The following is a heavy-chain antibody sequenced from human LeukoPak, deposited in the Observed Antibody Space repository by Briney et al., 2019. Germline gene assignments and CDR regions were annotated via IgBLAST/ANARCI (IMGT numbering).Heavy chain of an antibody. Sequence: ASVKVSCKTSGYTFSVYYIQWVRQAPGLGLEWMGWINPNTGGTNYAEKFKGRVTMTRDTSISTAYMEVARLKSDDTAIYYCARDLGFDSWGQGTLVTVSS. CDR3: ARDLGFDS. CDR1: GYTFSVYY. V-gene: IGHV1-2*02. J-gene: IGHJ4*02. CDR2: INPNTGGT. D-gene: IGHD3-16*01.